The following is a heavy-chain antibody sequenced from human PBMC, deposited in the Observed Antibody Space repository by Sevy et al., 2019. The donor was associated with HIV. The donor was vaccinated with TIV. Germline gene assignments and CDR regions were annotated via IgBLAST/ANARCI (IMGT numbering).Heavy chain of an antibody. D-gene: IGHD1-26*01. V-gene: IGHV3-23*01. J-gene: IGHJ3*02. CDR1: GFTCSSYT. Sequence: GGSLRLSCAASGFTCSSYTMTWVRQAPGKGLEWVSTITYNDKTFYEDSVKGRFTISRDTSKNTLYLQMNSLRAEDTAVYYCGKALTIGWEKDAFNIWGQGTTVTVSS. CDR2: ITYNDKT. CDR3: GKALTIGWEKDAFNI.